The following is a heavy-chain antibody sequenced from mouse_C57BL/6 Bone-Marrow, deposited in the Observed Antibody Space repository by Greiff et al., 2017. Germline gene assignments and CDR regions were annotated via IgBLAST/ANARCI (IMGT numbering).Heavy chain of an antibody. D-gene: IGHD1-1*01. CDR3: TISHYYGSSYLYFDY. V-gene: IGHV1-5*01. CDR2: IYPGNSDT. J-gene: IGHJ2*01. Sequence: EVQLQQSGTVLARPGASVKMSCKTSGYTFTSYWMHWVKQRPGQGLEWIGAIYPGNSDTSYNQKFKGKAKLTAVTSASTAYMELSSLTNEDSAVYYCTISHYYGSSYLYFDYWGQGTTLTVSS. CDR1: GYTFTSYW.